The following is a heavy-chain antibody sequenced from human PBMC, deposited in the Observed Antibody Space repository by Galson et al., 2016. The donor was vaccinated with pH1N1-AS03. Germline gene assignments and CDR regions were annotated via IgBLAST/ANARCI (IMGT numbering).Heavy chain of an antibody. CDR1: GFTFDNYA. CDR2: ISWNSGTF. J-gene: IGHJ3*02. CDR3: AKSYHGDVFDI. V-gene: IGHV3-9*03. Sequence: SLRLSCAASGFTFDNYAMHWVRQARGKGLGWVSGISWNSGTFDYADSVKGRFTISRDNAKNSLYLQMNSLTADDLALYYCAKSYHGDVFDIWGQGTMVTVSS. D-gene: IGHD2-21*01.